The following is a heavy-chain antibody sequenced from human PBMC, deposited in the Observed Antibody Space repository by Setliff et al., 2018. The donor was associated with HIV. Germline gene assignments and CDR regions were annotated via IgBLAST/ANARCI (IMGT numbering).Heavy chain of an antibody. CDR3: TRDEGRATGSWWDQSASWYLDY. D-gene: IGHD6-13*01. CDR1: GESIRNYY. CDR2: FHTGGKS. V-gene: IGHV4-4*07. Sequence: SETLSLTCTVSGESIRNYYWSWIRQPAGKGLEWIGRFHTGGKSNYNPSLKSRVTMSVDTSKNQFSLTVNSVTAADTAMYFCTRDEGRATGSWWDQSASWYLDYCGHGVLITFSS. J-gene: IGHJ4*01.